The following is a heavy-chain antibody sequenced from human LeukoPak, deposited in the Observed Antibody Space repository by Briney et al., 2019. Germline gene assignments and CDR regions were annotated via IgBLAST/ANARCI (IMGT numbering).Heavy chain of an antibody. Sequence: GESLKISCKRTGYSFTSYWIGWVRQMPGKGLEWMGIIYPSDSDTQYSPSFQGQVTFSADKSFSTAYLQWSSLKASDTAIYYCATSFDTSGSDASDIWGQGTMVTVSS. CDR2: IYPSDSDT. J-gene: IGHJ3*02. V-gene: IGHV5-51*01. CDR1: GYSFTSYW. D-gene: IGHD3-22*01. CDR3: ATSFDTSGSDASDI.